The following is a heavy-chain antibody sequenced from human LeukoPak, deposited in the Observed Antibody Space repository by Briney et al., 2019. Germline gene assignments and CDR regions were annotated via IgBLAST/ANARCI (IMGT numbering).Heavy chain of an antibody. CDR1: GYSFTSYG. CDR3: ARDRGSQQLRFDAFDI. V-gene: IGHV1-18*01. J-gene: IGHJ3*02. D-gene: IGHD6-13*01. CDR2: ISAYNGNT. Sequence: GESLKISCKGSGYSFTSYGISWVRQAPGQGLEWMGWISAYNGNTNYAQKLQGRVTMTTDTSTSTAYMELRSLRSDDTAVYYCARDRGSQQLRFDAFDIWGQGTMVTVSS.